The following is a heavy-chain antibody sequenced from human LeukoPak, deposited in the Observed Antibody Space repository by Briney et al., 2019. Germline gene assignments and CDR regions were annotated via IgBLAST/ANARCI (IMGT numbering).Heavy chain of an antibody. CDR3: WSLAKRAQWLSYYFDY. CDR2: IYDTGTI. V-gene: IGHV4-4*08. J-gene: IGHJ4*02. CDR1: GGSFSGFV. D-gene: IGHD6-19*01. Sequence: SETLSLTCTVSGGSFSGFVWSWIRQPPGEGLDYVGFIYDTGTINYYPLLESRVTIFVRKNKNQFSLKLNYVMGAEAAVFYCWSLAKRAQWLSYYFDYWGQGALVTVSS.